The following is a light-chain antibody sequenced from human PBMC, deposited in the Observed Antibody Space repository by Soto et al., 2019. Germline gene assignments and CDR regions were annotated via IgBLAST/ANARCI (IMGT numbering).Light chain of an antibody. CDR1: QTISTW. CDR2: KAF. J-gene: IGKJ1*01. V-gene: IGKV1-5*03. Sequence: IPMTQSPSTLSASVGDRVTFTCRASQTISTWLAWYQQKAGEAPKLLIYKAFTLEVGVPTRFSASGSGAEFTLTISTLHSADLATDYCQQYNSYPWTFGQGTKV. CDR3: QQYNSYPWT.